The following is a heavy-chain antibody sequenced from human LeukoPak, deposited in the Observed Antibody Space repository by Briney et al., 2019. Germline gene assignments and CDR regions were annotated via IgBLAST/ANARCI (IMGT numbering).Heavy chain of an antibody. CDR2: ICGSGGST. V-gene: IGHV3-23*01. CDR3: AKVGSSWYSYYYYGMDV. D-gene: IGHD6-13*01. CDR1: GFTLSSYA. Sequence: GGSLRLSCAASGFTLSSYAISWVPPAPGKGLEGVSAICGSGGSTYYADSVKGRFTISRDNSKNTLYLQMNSLRAEDTAVYYCAKVGSSWYSYYYYGMDVWGQGTTVTVSS. J-gene: IGHJ6*02.